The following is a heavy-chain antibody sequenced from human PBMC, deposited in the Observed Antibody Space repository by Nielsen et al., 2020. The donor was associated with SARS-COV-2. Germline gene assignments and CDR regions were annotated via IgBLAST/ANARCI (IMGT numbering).Heavy chain of an antibody. D-gene: IGHD4-17*01. CDR3: ARLDGAYYYGMDV. CDR1: GFTFSDYY. CDR2: ITSGGSAV. J-gene: IGHJ6*02. Sequence: GESLKISCAASGFTFSDYYMSWIRQAPGKGLEWVAYITSGGSAVYYADSVKGRFTISRDNAKNSLYLQMNSLSAEDTAAYYCARLDGAYYYGMDVWGQGTTITVSS. V-gene: IGHV3-11*04.